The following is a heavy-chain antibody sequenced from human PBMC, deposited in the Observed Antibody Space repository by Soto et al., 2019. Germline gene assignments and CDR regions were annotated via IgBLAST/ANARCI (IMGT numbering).Heavy chain of an antibody. CDR1: GGSISSDNY. D-gene: IGHD3-16*01. CDR3: AREGGESSDGLYYFDS. V-gene: IGHV4-30-4*01. Sequence: PSATLSITCTVSGGSISSDNYWSWIRQPPGKGLEWIGHIYYSGNTDYNPSLKSRLAISIDTSKNQFSLKLSSVTAADTAVYFCAREGGESSDGLYYFDSWGQGSLVTVSS. CDR2: IYYSGNT. J-gene: IGHJ4*02.